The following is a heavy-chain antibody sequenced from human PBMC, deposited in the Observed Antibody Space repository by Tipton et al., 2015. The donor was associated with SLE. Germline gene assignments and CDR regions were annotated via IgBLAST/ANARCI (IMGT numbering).Heavy chain of an antibody. CDR2: IYYSGST. J-gene: IGHJ3*02. D-gene: IGHD2-15*01. CDR3: ARDPGYCSGGSCSDAFDI. CDR1: GGSISSYY. Sequence: TLSLTCTVSGGSISSYYWSWIRQPPGKGLGWIGYIYYSGSTNYNPSLKSRVTISVDTSKNQFSLKLSSVTAADTAVYYCARDPGYCSGGSCSDAFDIWGQGTMVTVSS. V-gene: IGHV4-59*01.